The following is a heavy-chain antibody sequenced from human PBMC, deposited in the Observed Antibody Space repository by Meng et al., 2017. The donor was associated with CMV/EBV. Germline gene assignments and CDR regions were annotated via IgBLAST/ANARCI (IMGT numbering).Heavy chain of an antibody. J-gene: IGHJ3*02. CDR1: GFTFSDYY. CDR3: ARGITMIVVVIAPNAFDI. Sequence: SCAASGFTFSDYYMNWVRQAPGKGLEWVSSISSSSTIYYADSVKGRFTISRDNAKNSLYLQMNSLRAEDTAVYYCARGITMIVVVIAPNAFDIWGQGTMVTVSS. CDR2: ISSSSTI. D-gene: IGHD3-22*01. V-gene: IGHV3-69-1*02.